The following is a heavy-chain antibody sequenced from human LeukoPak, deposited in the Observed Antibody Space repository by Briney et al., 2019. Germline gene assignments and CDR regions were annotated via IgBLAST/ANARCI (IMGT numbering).Heavy chain of an antibody. D-gene: IGHD3-10*01. Sequence: GGSLRLSCAASGFTFSYYWMTWVRQAPGKGLEWVANIKQDGSETYYVDSVRGRFAISRDNAKNSLYLQMNSLRAEDTAVYYCASYAASDTAGSDRWGQGTLVTVSS. J-gene: IGHJ5*02. CDR1: GFTFSYYW. V-gene: IGHV3-7*01. CDR2: IKQDGSET. CDR3: ASYAASDTAGSDR.